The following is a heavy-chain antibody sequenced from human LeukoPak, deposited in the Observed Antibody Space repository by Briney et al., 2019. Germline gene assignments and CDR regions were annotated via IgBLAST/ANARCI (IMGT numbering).Heavy chain of an antibody. CDR2: IIPIFGTA. J-gene: IGHJ5*02. V-gene: IGHV1-69*05. D-gene: IGHD1-26*01. Sequence: SVKVSCKASGGTFSSYAISWVRQAPGQGLEWMGGIIPIFGTANYAQKFQGRVTMTRNTSISTAYMELSSLRSEDTAVYYCAREMWDWFDPWGQGTLVTVSS. CDR3: AREMWDWFDP. CDR1: GGTFSSYA.